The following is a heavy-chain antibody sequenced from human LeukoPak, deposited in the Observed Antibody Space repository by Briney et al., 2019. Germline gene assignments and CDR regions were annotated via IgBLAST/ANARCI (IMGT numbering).Heavy chain of an antibody. CDR3: AKGYYYDSSGYYGGAFDI. D-gene: IGHD3-22*01. Sequence: GGSLRLSCAASGFTFSSYGMHWVRQAPGKGLEWEAVISNDGSNKYYADSVKGRFTIYRDNSKNTLYLQMNSLRAEDTAVYYCAKGYYYDSSGYYGGAFDIWGQGTMVTVSS. CDR2: ISNDGSNK. J-gene: IGHJ3*02. V-gene: IGHV3-30*18. CDR1: GFTFSSYG.